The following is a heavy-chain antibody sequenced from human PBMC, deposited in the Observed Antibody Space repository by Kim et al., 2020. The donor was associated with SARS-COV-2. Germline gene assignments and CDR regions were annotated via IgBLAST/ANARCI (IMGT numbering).Heavy chain of an antibody. V-gene: IGHV4-61*01. CDR1: GASVSSGTYF. Sequence: SETLSLTCTVSGASVSSGTYFWSWIRQPPGKGLEFIGYIFYSGGSNYNPSLKSRVSISLDTSKNQLTLKLTSLTAADAAVYYCARGSPILAGSQNAFDV. CDR2: IFYSGGS. D-gene: IGHD2-15*01. J-gene: IGHJ3*01. CDR3: ARGSPILAGSQNAFDV.